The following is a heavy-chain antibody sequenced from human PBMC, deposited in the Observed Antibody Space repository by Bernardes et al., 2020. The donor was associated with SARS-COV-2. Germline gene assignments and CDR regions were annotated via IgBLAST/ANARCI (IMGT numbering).Heavy chain of an antibody. V-gene: IGHV4-34*01. CDR3: ARGGVGMVRRRFFDY. CDR2: INHSGST. Sequence: SETLSLTCAVYGGSFSGYYWSWIRQPPGKGLEWIGEINHSGSTNYNPSLKSRVTISVDTSKNQFSLKLSSVTAADTAVYYCARGGVGMVRRRFFDYWGQGTLVTVSS. D-gene: IGHD3-10*01. J-gene: IGHJ4*02. CDR1: GGSFSGYY.